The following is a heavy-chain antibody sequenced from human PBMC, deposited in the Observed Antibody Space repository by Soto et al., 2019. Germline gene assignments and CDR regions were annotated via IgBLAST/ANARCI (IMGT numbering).Heavy chain of an antibody. CDR1: GYTFTGYY. J-gene: IGHJ5*02. V-gene: IGHV1-2*02. Sequence: ASVKVSCKASGYTFTGYYMHWVRQAPGQGLEWMGWINPNSGGTNYAQKFQGRVTMTRDTSISTAYMELSRLRSDDTAVYYRARANYDFWSGYVNWFDPWGQGTLVTVSS. CDR2: INPNSGGT. D-gene: IGHD3-3*01. CDR3: ARANYDFWSGYVNWFDP.